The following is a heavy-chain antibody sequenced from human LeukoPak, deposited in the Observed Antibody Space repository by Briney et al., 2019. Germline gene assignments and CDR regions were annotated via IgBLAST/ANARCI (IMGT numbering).Heavy chain of an antibody. CDR2: INRNGNT. J-gene: IGHJ2*01. CDR3: ARIVLPYYYDTTALKGYFDL. V-gene: IGHV4-34*01. D-gene: IGHD3-22*01. Sequence: SETLSLTCAVYGGSFTGYYWSWIRQPPGKGLEWIGEINRNGNTNYNPSLKSRVTMSVDTSKKQFSLNLSSVTAADTAVYYCARIVLPYYYDTTALKGYFDLWGRGTLVTVSS. CDR1: GGSFTGYY.